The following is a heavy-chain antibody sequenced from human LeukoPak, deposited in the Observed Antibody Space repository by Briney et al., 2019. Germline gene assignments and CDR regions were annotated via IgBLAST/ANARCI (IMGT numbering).Heavy chain of an antibody. CDR1: GFTFSSYA. J-gene: IGHJ5*02. CDR2: LSGSGDST. Sequence: QPGESLRLSCAASGFTFSSYAMSWVRQAPGKALEWVSVLSGSGDSTYYADSGKGRFTISSENSRNTLYLHMNRQRAEDTAVYYCAKVPKLWFGELLGGPLNWFDPWGQGTLVSVAS. V-gene: IGHV3-23*01. D-gene: IGHD3-10*01. CDR3: AKVPKLWFGELLGGPLNWFDP.